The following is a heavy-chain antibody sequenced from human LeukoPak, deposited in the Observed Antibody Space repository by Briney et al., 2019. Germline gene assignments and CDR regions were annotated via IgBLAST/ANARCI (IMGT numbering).Heavy chain of an antibody. V-gene: IGHV1-8*03. CDR2: MNPNSGNT. CDR3: ARGQYDSWSGSPSSYFDH. CDR1: GYTFTSYD. J-gene: IGHJ4*02. Sequence: ASVKVSCKASGYTFTSYDINWVRQATGQGLEWMGWMNPNSGNTGYAQKFQGRVTITRNTSISTAYMELSSLRSEDTAVYYCARGQYDSWSGSPSSYFDHWGQGTLVTVSS. D-gene: IGHD3-3*01.